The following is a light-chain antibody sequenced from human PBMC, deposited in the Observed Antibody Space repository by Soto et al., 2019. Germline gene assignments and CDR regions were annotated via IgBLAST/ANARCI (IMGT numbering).Light chain of an antibody. CDR1: QSVSSSY. CDR2: GAS. Sequence: EIVLTQSPGTMSLSPGDRATLSCRASQSVSSSYLAWYQQKPGQAPRLLIYGASSRATGIPDRFSGSGSGTDFTLTISILEPEDFAVYYCQQYGRLLYFGGRTKVEIK. V-gene: IGKV3-20*01. J-gene: IGKJ4*01. CDR3: QQYGRLLY.